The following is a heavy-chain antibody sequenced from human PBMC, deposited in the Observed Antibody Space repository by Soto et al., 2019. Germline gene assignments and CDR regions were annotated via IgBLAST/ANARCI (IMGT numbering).Heavy chain of an antibody. V-gene: IGHV3-23*01. D-gene: IGHD3-3*01. J-gene: IGHJ4*02. CDR2: ISGSGGST. CDR3: ARGPYYDFWSGPFDY. CDR1: GFTFSSYA. Sequence: EVQLLESGGGLVQPGGSLRLSCAASGFTFSSYAMSWVRQAPGKGLEWVSAISGSGGSTYYADSVKGRFTISRDNSKNTLYLQMNSLRAEDTAVYYCARGPYYDFWSGPFDYWGQGTLVTVSS.